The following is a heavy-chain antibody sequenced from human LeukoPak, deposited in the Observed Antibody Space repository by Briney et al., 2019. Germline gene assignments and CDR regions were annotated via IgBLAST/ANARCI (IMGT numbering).Heavy chain of an antibody. Sequence: GGSLRLSCAASGFIFSSYWMSWVRQAPGKGLEWVANIKQDGSEKYYVGSVKGRFTISRDNAKNSLYLQMNSLRAEDTAVYYCARERDGYNYGYYFDYWGQGTLVTVSS. D-gene: IGHD5-24*01. CDR3: ARERDGYNYGYYFDY. V-gene: IGHV3-7*01. J-gene: IGHJ4*02. CDR1: GFIFSSYW. CDR2: IKQDGSEK.